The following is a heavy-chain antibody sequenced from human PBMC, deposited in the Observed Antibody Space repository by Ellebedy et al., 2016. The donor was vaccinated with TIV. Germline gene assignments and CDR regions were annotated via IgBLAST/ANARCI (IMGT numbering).Heavy chain of an antibody. Sequence: GESLKISCAASGFTFSDYGMHWVRQTPGKGLEWVAAISYHGTYKYYADSVKGRFTISRDSSGNTLYLQMNSLRAEDTAIYYCAKDPITPASFVYFDYWGQGTLVTVSS. CDR2: ISYHGTYK. V-gene: IGHV3-30*18. CDR1: GFTFSDYG. D-gene: IGHD1-20*01. J-gene: IGHJ4*02. CDR3: AKDPITPASFVYFDY.